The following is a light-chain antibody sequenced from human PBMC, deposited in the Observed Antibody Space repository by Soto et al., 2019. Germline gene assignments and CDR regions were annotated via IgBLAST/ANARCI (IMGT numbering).Light chain of an antibody. V-gene: IGKV1-5*01. CDR2: DVS. J-gene: IGKJ1*01. CDR3: QQCNTFWT. Sequence: DIQMTQSPFTLSASVGDRVTITCRASQNISRWLAWYQQKPGEAPKVLIYDVSRLESGVPSRFSGSGSGTEFTLTISSLQPDDFATYYCQQCNTFWTFGQGTKVEIK. CDR1: QNISRW.